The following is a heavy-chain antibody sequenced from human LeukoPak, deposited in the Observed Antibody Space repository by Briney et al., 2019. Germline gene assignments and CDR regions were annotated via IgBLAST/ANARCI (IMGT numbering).Heavy chain of an antibody. V-gene: IGHV3-15*01. J-gene: IGHJ4*02. CDR3: TTIADSGPTVD. CDR1: GFTLRHAW. CDR2: IRRKTDGGTT. D-gene: IGHD1-26*01. Sequence: GGCLRLAFAAHGFTLRHAWIGSVRQARGKGLECIRRIRRKTDGGTTDYAAPVKGRFTISRDDSKNTLYLQMNRLKTEDTAVYYCTTIADSGPTVDWGQGTLVTVSS.